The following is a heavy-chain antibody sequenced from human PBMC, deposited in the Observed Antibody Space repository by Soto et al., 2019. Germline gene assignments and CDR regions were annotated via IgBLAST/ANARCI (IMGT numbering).Heavy chain of an antibody. CDR2: IYYSGST. Sequence: QVQLQESGPGLVKPSETLSLTCTVSGSSVSSGRYYWSWIRQPPGKGLEWIGYIYYSGSTKYNPSLKSRVTIAVDTSKNQFSLKLSSMTAADTAVYYCARSGSGSGWLGGQGTLVTVSS. CDR3: ARSGSGSGWL. J-gene: IGHJ4*02. D-gene: IGHD6-19*01. CDR1: GSSVSSGRYY. V-gene: IGHV4-61*01.